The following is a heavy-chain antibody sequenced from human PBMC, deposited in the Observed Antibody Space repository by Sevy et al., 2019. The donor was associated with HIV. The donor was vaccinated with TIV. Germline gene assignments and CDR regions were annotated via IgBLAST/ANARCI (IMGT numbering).Heavy chain of an antibody. Sequence: ASVKVSCKASGYTYTGYYMHWVRQAPGQGLEWMGRINPNSGGTNYAQKFQGRVTMTRDTSISTAYMELSRLRSDDTAVYYCARDGDSSALGWFDPWGQGTLVTVSS. V-gene: IGHV1-2*06. CDR2: INPNSGGT. CDR3: ARDGDSSALGWFDP. J-gene: IGHJ5*02. D-gene: IGHD3-22*01. CDR1: GYTYTGYY.